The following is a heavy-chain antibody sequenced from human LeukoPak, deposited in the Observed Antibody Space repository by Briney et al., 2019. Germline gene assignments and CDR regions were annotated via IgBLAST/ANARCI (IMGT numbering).Heavy chain of an antibody. CDR2: IYYSGST. J-gene: IGHJ3*02. CDR1: GGSISSYY. V-gene: IGHV4-59*08. CDR3: ARLREVGGAFDAFDI. Sequence: PSETLSLTCSVSGGSISSYYWSWIRQPPGKGLEWIGYIYYSGSTNYNPSLKSRVTISVDTSKNQFSLKLSSVTAADTAVYYCARLREVGGAFDAFDIWGQGTMVTVSS. D-gene: IGHD2-21*01.